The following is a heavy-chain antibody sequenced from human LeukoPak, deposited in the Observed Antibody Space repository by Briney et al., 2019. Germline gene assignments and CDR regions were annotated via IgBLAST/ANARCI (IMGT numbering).Heavy chain of an antibody. Sequence: SETLSPTCTVSGGSITSSGSYWGWIRQPPGEGLEWIASVFYSGSTYYNPSLKSRVTISVDTSKNQFSLRLSSVTAADTAVYYCARRNYYGSGSYYAWGQGALVTVSS. CDR1: GGSITSSGSY. CDR3: ARRNYYGSGSYYA. CDR2: VFYSGST. J-gene: IGHJ5*02. D-gene: IGHD3-10*01. V-gene: IGHV4-39*01.